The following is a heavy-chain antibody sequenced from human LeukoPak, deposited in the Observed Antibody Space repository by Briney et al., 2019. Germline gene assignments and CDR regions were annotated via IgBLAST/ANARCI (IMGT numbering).Heavy chain of an antibody. J-gene: IGHJ3*02. D-gene: IGHD5-24*01. CDR2: MYYSGST. Sequence: SETLSLTCTVSGDPISSDSYYCGWIRQPPGEGLEWIGSMYYSGSTHYNPSLKSRVTISVDTSKNQFSLKVSSVTAADTAVYYCASGIDGYTDDAFDIWGQGTLVTVSS. CDR3: ASGIDGYTDDAFDI. CDR1: GDPISSDSYY. V-gene: IGHV4-39*07.